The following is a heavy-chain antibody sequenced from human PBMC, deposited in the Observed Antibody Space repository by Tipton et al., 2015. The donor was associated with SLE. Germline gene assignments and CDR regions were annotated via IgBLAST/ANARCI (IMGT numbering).Heavy chain of an antibody. V-gene: IGHV4-38-2*01. D-gene: IGHD3-10*01. CDR1: GYSISSGFY. Sequence: TLSLTCAVPGYSISSGFYWGWIRQPPGKGLEWIGSIYHSGTTYYNPSLKSRVTISIDTSINQFSLKVSSVTAADTAVYYCASFEVRGVTPFQNPWGHGTLVTVSS. CDR3: ASFEVRGVTPFQNP. J-gene: IGHJ5*02. CDR2: IYHSGTT.